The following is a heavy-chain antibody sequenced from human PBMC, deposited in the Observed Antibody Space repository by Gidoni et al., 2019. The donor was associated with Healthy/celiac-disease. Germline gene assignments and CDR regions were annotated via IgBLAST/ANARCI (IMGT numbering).Heavy chain of an antibody. Sequence: QMQLQESGPALVTPSETLSLTCTLPGGSISSYYWSWLRQPAGKGLEWSGRSYTSGSTNYNPSLKSRVTMSVDTSKNQFSLKLSSVTAADTAVYYCARDEVVITHDAFDIWGQGTMVTVSS. CDR2: SYTSGST. J-gene: IGHJ3*02. CDR1: GGSISSYY. V-gene: IGHV4-4*07. CDR3: ARDEVVITHDAFDI. D-gene: IGHD3-22*01.